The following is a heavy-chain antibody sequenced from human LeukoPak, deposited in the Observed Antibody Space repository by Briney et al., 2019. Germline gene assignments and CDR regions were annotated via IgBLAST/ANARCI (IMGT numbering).Heavy chain of an antibody. CDR2: XKSKTDGGTT. Sequence: SGXTFSNAWMSWVRQAPGKGVEXVGRXKSKTDGGTTDYAAPVKGRFTISRDHSKNPLYLQMNSLKTEDTAVYYCTTAYYYGSGSRGFDYWGQGTLVTVSS. J-gene: IGHJ4*02. CDR1: GXTFSNAW. CDR3: TTAYYYGSGSRGFDY. V-gene: IGHV3-15*01. D-gene: IGHD3-10*01.